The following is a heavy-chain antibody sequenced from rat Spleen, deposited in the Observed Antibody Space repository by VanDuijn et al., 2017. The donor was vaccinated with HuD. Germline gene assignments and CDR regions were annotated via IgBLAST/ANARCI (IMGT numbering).Heavy chain of an antibody. D-gene: IGHD1-2*01. CDR3: TAYSSYWYFDF. V-gene: IGHV5-31*01. CDR2: ITNASGRT. Sequence: EVQLVESGGGLVQPGRSLKLSCVASGFTFNNYWMTWIRQAPGKGLEWVASITNASGRTYYPDSVKGRFTISRDNAESTLYLQMNSLRSEDTATYYCTAYSSYWYFDFWGPGTMVTVSS. J-gene: IGHJ1*01. CDR1: GFTFNNYW.